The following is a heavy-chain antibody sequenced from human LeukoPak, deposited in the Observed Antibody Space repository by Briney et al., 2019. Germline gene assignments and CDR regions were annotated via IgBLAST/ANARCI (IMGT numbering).Heavy chain of an antibody. CDR1: GFTFSTFG. Sequence: PGGSLRLSCAASGLAASGFTFSTFGLHWVRQAPGKGLEWVAFIRYDGSNKYYADSVKGRFTISRDDSKNTLYLQMNSLRGDDTAVYYCAREHSGYDFPGRDYYYIDVWGKGTTVTVSS. CDR3: AREHSGYDFPGRDYYYIDV. V-gene: IGHV3-30*02. J-gene: IGHJ6*03. CDR2: IRYDGSNK. D-gene: IGHD5-12*01.